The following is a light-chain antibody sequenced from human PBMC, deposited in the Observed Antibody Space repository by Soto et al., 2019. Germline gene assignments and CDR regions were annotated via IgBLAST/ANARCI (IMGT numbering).Light chain of an antibody. V-gene: IGLV2-14*01. CDR1: SSDVGAYNY. CDR3: SSYTSTSTLV. Sequence: QSVLTQPASVSGSPGQSITISCTGASSDVGAYNYVSWYQQHPGKAPKLMIYEVSNRPSGVSNRFSGSKSGNTASLTISGLQAEDEADYYCSSYTSTSTLVFGTGTKVTLL. CDR2: EVS. J-gene: IGLJ1*01.